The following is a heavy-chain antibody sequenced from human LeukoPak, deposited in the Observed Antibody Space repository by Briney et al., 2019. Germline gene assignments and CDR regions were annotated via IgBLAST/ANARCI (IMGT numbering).Heavy chain of an antibody. CDR1: GYTFTDYY. Sequence: ASVKVSCKVSGYTFTDYYMHWVRQAPGQGLEWMGWINTNSGGTSYAQKFKGRITMTRDTSISTAYIELSRLRSDDTAVYYCARDSGYPYYFDYWGLGTLVTVSS. J-gene: IGHJ4*02. CDR3: ARDSGYPYYFDY. CDR2: INTNSGGT. D-gene: IGHD3-22*01. V-gene: IGHV1-2*02.